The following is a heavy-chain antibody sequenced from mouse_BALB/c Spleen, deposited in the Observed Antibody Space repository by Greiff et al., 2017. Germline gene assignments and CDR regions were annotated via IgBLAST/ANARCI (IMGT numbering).Heavy chain of an antibody. Sequence: VKLQESGAELARPGASVKMSCKASGYTFTSYTMHWVKQRPGQGLEWIGYINPSSGYTNYNQKFKDKATLTADKSSSTAYMQLSSLTSEDSAVYYCARFSDGYYEDSFAYWGQGTLVTVSA. CDR1: GYTFTSYT. D-gene: IGHD2-3*01. CDR3: ARFSDGYYEDSFAY. CDR2: INPSSGYT. J-gene: IGHJ3*01. V-gene: IGHV1-4*01.